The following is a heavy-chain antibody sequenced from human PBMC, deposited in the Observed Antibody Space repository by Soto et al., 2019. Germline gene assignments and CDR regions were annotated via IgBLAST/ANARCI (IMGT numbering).Heavy chain of an antibody. CDR2: IKTKVEGGTM. J-gene: IGHJ4*02. CDR1: GLTLSHAW. Sequence: EVQLVESGGGFVEPGGSLRLSCVGSGLTLSHAWMTWVRQAPGKGLEWVGRIKTKVEGGTMDYAAPVKGRFSVSRDDSENTFYLYMSSLHSEDTAMYYCVADLHGVMTNWGFDYWGQGTLGPVSS. V-gene: IGHV3-15*07. CDR3: VADLHGVMTNWGFDY. D-gene: IGHD7-27*01.